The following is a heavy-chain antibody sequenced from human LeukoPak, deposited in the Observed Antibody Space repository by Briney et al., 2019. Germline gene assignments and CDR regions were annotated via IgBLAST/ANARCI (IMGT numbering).Heavy chain of an antibody. Sequence: PGGSLRLSCAASGFTVSSNYMSWVRQAPGKGLEWVSVIYSGGSTYYADSVKGRFTISRDNSKNTLYLQMNSLRAEDTAVYYCAREGWSGGQFRDYWGQGTLVTVSS. CDR1: GFTVSSNY. V-gene: IGHV3-66*01. D-gene: IGHD2-15*01. CDR3: AREGWSGGQFRDY. CDR2: IYSGGST. J-gene: IGHJ4*02.